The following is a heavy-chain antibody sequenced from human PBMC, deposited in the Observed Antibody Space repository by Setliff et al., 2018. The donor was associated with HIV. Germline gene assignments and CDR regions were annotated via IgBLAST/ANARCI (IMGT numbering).Heavy chain of an antibody. D-gene: IGHD3-3*01. CDR3: TRRLQFLEFLHGVGGLDV. CDR2: IYHSGTT. V-gene: IGHV4-38-2*02. Sequence: SETLSLTCTVSGYPISSGYYWGWIRQPPGKGLEWIGSIYHSGTTYYNPSLKSRVTISVGTSKNQFSLKLSSATAADKAVYYCTRRLQFLEFLHGVGGLDVWGQGTTVTVSS. CDR1: GYPISSGYY. J-gene: IGHJ6*02.